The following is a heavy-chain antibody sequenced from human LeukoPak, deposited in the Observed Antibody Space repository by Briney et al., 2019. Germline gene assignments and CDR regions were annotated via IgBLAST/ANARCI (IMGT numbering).Heavy chain of an antibody. CDR3: ARDHGDDAFDI. CDR2: INSNRGGA. J-gene: IGHJ3*02. D-gene: IGHD3-3*01. CDR1: GYTFTNYY. Sequence: ASVKLSCKASGYTFTNYYIHWVRQAPGQGLDRMGWINSNRGGANYAHKFQGRVTMTRDTSINTAYMELRSVRSDDTAVYYCARDHGDDAFDIWGPGTMVTVSS. V-gene: IGHV1-2*02.